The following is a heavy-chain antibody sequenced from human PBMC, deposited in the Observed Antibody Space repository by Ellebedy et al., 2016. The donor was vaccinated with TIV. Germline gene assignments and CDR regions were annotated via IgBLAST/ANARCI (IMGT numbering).Heavy chain of an antibody. CDR2: IYYDGST. CDR3: ARHKLRYTHGWSNWFDP. Sequence: MPSETLSLTCAVSGGSVSSGSYYWSWIRQPPGRGLDWIGSIYYDGSTYYNPSLKSRVTFSIDTSKNHFSLNLTSVTAADAAVYYCARHKLRYTHGWSNWFDPWGQGTLVTVSS. V-gene: IGHV4-39*01. J-gene: IGHJ5*02. D-gene: IGHD6-19*01. CDR1: GGSVSSGSYY.